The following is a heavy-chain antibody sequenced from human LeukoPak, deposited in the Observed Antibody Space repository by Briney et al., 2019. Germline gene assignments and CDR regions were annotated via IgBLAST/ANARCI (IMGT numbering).Heavy chain of an antibody. J-gene: IGHJ5*02. V-gene: IGHV3-30*18. CDR1: GVTLSPYG. D-gene: IGHD3-10*01. CDR3: AKEGTPQVSTWYDL. CDR2: ISYEGGTQ. Sequence: GGSLRLSCAASGVTLSPYGMHWVRQAPGKGLGWVAVISYEGGTQHYADSVKGRFIISRDNPRNTLYLQMNSLRTEDTAVYYCAKEGTPQVSTWYDLWGQGTQVIVSS.